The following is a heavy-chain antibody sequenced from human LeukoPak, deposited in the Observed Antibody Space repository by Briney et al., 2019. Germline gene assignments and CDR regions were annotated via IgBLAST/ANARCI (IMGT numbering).Heavy chain of an antibody. J-gene: IGHJ6*02. CDR3: ARDGGKAQRLSFFYGLDV. D-gene: IGHD3-16*01. Sequence: GGSLRLSSAASGLTFSGNDMHWVRQAPGKGPEWVAVMSYGGQNERYADSVKGRFTVSRDNSKHTLYLQMNSLRAEDTAVYYCARDGGKAQRLSFFYGLDVWGQGTTVIVSS. CDR2: MSYGGQNE. CDR1: GLTFSGND. V-gene: IGHV3-30*03.